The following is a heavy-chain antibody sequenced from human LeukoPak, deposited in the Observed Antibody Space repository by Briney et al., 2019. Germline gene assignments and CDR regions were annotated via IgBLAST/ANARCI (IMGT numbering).Heavy chain of an antibody. CDR3: ARDRAWYYFDY. V-gene: IGHV3-30*03. CDR1: GFTFSRHG. Sequence: GSLRLSCAPSGFTFSRHGMHWVRQAPGKGLEWVAIISNDGSREYYAHSVEGRFTISRDNSKNTLYLQMDSLRAEDTAVYYCARDRAWYYFDYWGQGTLVTVSS. CDR2: ISNDGSRE. J-gene: IGHJ4*02.